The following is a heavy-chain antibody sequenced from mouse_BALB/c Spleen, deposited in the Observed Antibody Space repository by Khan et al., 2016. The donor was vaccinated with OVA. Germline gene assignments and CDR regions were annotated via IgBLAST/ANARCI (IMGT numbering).Heavy chain of an antibody. CDR2: IWSDGST. V-gene: IGHV2-6-1*01. CDR3: AREPYYHDNIMDY. CDR1: GFSLTNYG. Sequence: QVQLKESGPGLVAPSQSLSITCTISGFSLTNYGVHWVRQPPGKGLEWLVVIWSDGSTNYNSALKSRLTITKDNSKSQVFLEMNSLQTDDTAMYFVAREPYYHDNIMDYWGQGTTVTVSS. J-gene: IGHJ4*01. D-gene: IGHD2-10*01.